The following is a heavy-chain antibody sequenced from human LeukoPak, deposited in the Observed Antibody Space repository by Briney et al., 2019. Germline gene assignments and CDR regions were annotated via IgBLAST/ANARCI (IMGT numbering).Heavy chain of an antibody. CDR1: GFTFNACG. D-gene: IGHD2-21*01. J-gene: IGHJ4*02. Sequence: GGSLRLSCTASGFTFNACGMHWVRQAPGKGLEWVGRIKSKTDGGTTDYAAPVKGRFTISRDDSKNTLYLQMNSLRTEDTAVYYCTTAYGPFDYWGQGTLVTVSS. CDR2: IKSKTDGGTT. CDR3: TTAYGPFDY. V-gene: IGHV3-15*01.